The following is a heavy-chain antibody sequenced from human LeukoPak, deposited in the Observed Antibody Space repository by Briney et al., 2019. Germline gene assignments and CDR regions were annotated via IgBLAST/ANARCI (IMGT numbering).Heavy chain of an antibody. CDR3: ARVPLSSGWYFFDY. CDR2: IIPIFGTA. D-gene: IGHD6-19*01. J-gene: IGHJ4*02. CDR1: GGTFSSYA. Sequence: GASVKVSCKASGGTFSSYAISWVRQAPGQGLEWMGRIIPIFGTANYAQKFQGRVTITTDESTSTAYMELSSLRSEDTAVYYCARVPLSSGWYFFDYWGQGTLVTVSS. V-gene: IGHV1-69*05.